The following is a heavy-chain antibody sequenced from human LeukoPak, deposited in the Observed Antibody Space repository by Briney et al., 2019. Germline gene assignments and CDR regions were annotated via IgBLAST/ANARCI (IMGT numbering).Heavy chain of an antibody. V-gene: IGHV3-23*01. CDR3: ASLLRGVPPY. Sequence: GGSLRLSCAASGFTFSSYAMSWVRQAPGKGLEWVSAISGSGGSTYYADSVKGRFTISRDNAKNSLYLQMNSLRAEDTAVYYCASLLRGVPPYWGQGTLVTVSS. D-gene: IGHD3-10*01. CDR1: GFTFSSYA. J-gene: IGHJ4*02. CDR2: ISGSGGST.